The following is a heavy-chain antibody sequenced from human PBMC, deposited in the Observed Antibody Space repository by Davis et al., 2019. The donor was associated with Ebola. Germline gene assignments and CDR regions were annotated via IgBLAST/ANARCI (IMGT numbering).Heavy chain of an antibody. D-gene: IGHD3-22*01. CDR1: GFSFTSHW. J-gene: IGHJ4*02. V-gene: IGHV5-51*01. Sequence: GESLKISCKTSGFSFTSHWIAWVRQMPGEGLEWMGIIFPGDSDIRYSPSFQGQVTISADKSINSAYLQWNSLRASDTAIYYCARPSSGYEASFDYWGQGTLVTVSS. CDR2: IFPGDSDI. CDR3: ARPSSGYEASFDY.